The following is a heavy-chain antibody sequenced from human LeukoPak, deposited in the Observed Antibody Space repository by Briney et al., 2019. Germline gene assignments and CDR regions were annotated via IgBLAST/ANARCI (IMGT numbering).Heavy chain of an antibody. CDR3: ARDLSPYYYDSSGYYQDY. J-gene: IGHJ4*02. CDR1: GFTFSSYW. V-gene: IGHV3-74*01. D-gene: IGHD3-22*01. Sequence: GGSLGLSCAASGFTFSSYWMHWVRQAPGKGLVWVSRINTDGSSTSYADSVKGRFTISRDDAKNTLYLQMNSLRAEDTAVYYCARDLSPYYYDSSGYYQDYWGQGTLVTVSS. CDR2: INTDGSST.